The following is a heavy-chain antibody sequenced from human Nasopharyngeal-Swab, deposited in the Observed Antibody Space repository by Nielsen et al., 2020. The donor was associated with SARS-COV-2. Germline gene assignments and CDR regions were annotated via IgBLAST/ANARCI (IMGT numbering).Heavy chain of an antibody. J-gene: IGHJ4*02. CDR1: GASISSSINY. CDR2: VSYSGTA. CDR3: ARDESGDYLGLPFDY. V-gene: IGHV4-39*07. Sequence: SETLSLTCTVSGASISSSINYWGWIRQSPQKGLEGIGTVSYSGTANYNPSLNSRVTIAVDTSKNQFSLKLISVTAADTAVYYCARDESGDYLGLPFDYWGQGTLVTVSS. D-gene: IGHD4-17*01.